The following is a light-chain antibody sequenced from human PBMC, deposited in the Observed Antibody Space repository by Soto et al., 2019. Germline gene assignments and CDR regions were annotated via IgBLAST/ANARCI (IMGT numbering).Light chain of an antibody. CDR2: DTS. CDR3: LLSYSGADAV. Sequence: QAVVTQEPSLTVSPGGTVTLTCGSSTGAVTSGHYPYWFQQKPGQAPRTLIYDTSNKHSWTPARFSGSLLGGKAALTLSGAQPEDEAEHYCLLSYSGADAVFGGGTQLTVL. V-gene: IGLV7-46*01. J-gene: IGLJ7*01. CDR1: TGAVTSGHY.